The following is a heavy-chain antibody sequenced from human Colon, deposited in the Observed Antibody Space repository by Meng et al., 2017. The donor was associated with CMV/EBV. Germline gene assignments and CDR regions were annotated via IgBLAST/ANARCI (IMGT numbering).Heavy chain of an antibody. CDR1: GYTFTDYY. J-gene: IGHJ4*02. V-gene: IGHV1-2*02. CDR2: INPNGGGT. Sequence: ASVKVSCKASGYTFTDYYLHWVRQAPGQGLEWMGWINPNGGGTDYAQTFQGRVIMTWDTSISTAYMELNSLRSDDTAVYYCARAGDDYFDLWGQGTLVTVSS. CDR3: ARAGDDYFDL. D-gene: IGHD5-24*01.